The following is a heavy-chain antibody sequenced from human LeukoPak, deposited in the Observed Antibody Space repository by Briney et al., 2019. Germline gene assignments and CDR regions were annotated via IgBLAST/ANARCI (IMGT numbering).Heavy chain of an antibody. CDR1: GFTFSSYE. D-gene: IGHD3-22*01. CDR2: ISGRSGDT. J-gene: IGHJ4*02. V-gene: IGHV3-23*01. Sequence: GGSLRLSCAASGFTFSSYEMNWVRQAPGKGLEWVSSISGRSGDTYYADSVKGRCTISRDNSKNTLYLEMNSLRAEDTAVYYCAKARYYFDSSGYSGLDSWGQGTLVTVSS. CDR3: AKARYYFDSSGYSGLDS.